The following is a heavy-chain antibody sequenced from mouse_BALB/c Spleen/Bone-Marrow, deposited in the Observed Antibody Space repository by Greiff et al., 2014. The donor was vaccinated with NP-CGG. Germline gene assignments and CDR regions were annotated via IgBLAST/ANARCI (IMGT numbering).Heavy chain of an antibody. Sequence: EVQVVESGGGLVKPGGSLKLSCAASGFTFSSYAMSWVRQTPEKRLEWVASISSGGSTYYPDSVKGRFTISRDNARNILYLQMSSLRSEDTAMYYCARDGSSYYAMDYWGQGTSVTGSS. CDR1: GFTFSSYA. D-gene: IGHD1-1*01. CDR2: ISSGGST. J-gene: IGHJ4*01. CDR3: ARDGSSYYAMDY. V-gene: IGHV5-6-5*01.